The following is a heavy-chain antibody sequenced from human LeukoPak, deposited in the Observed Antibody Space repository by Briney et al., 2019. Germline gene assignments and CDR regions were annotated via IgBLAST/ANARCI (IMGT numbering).Heavy chain of an antibody. J-gene: IGHJ5*02. Sequence: SETLSLTCTVSGGSINGYYWTWIRQPPGKGLEWIGYISDSGSTNYNPSLKSRVTMSVDSSNTEFSLRLNSVPAADTAVYYCARVFRGAVTSNWFDPWGQGTLVTVSS. V-gene: IGHV4-59*01. CDR2: ISDSGST. CDR1: GGSINGYY. D-gene: IGHD4-17*01. CDR3: ARVFRGAVTSNWFDP.